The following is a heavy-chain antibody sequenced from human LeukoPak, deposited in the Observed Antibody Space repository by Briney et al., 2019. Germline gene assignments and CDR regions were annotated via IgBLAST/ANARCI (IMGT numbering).Heavy chain of an antibody. J-gene: IGHJ4*02. CDR2: IYYSGST. D-gene: IGHD6-19*01. Sequence: SETLSLTCTVSGGSISSSYYCWGWIRQPPGKGLEWIGNIYYSGSTYYKPSLKTRVTISVDTSKNQFTLKLTSVTAADTAVYYCARHASVDGNWPRPLDYWGQGSLVTVSS. V-gene: IGHV4-39*01. CDR1: GGSISSSYYC. CDR3: ARHASVDGNWPRPLDY.